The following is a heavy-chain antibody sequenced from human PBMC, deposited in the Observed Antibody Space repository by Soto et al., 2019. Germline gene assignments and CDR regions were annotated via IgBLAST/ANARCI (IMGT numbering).Heavy chain of an antibody. Sequence: GESLKISCKGSGYSFTSYWIGWGRQMPGKGLEWMGIIYPGDADTGYSPSFQGQVTISADKSISTAYLQWSSLKASDTAMSSCASSPYALPAYANDWYFDLCGRGTLVTVSS. J-gene: IGHJ2*01. D-gene: IGHD6-6*01. CDR3: ASSPYALPAYANDWYFDL. CDR1: GYSFTSYW. V-gene: IGHV5-51*01. CDR2: IYPGDADT.